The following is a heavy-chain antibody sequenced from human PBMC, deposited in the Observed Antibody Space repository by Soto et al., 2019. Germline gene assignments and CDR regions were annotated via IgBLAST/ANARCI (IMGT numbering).Heavy chain of an antibody. V-gene: IGHV3-33*01. CDR1: GFMFSNYG. CDR2: IWFDGSNE. D-gene: IGHD4-17*01. J-gene: IGHJ4*02. CDR3: AREGHDYGDYYYDY. Sequence: GGSLRLSCAASGFMFSNYGMHWVRQAPGKGPEWVASIWFDGSNEHYEDSVKGRFTISRDNSKNTLYLQINSLRAEDTAVYYCAREGHDYGDYYYDYWGQGTVVTVSS.